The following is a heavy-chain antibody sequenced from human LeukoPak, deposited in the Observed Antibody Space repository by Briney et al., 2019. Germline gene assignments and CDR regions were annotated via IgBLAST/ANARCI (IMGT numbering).Heavy chain of an antibody. CDR3: ARVPGGSSGWYHFDY. D-gene: IGHD6-19*01. CDR2: TNPNSGGT. J-gene: IGHJ4*02. CDR1: GYTFTGYY. V-gene: IGHV1-2*06. Sequence: ASVKVSCKASGYTFTGYYMHWVRQAPGQGLEWMGRTNPNSGGTNYAQKFQGRVTMTRDTSISTAYMELSRLRSDDTAVYYCARVPGGSSGWYHFDYWGQGTLVTVSS.